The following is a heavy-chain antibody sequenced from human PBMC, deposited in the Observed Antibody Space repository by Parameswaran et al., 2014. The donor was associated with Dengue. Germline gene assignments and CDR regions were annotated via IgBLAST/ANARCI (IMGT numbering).Heavy chain of an antibody. Sequence: WIRQPPGKGLEWIGYFYYSGSTNYNPSLKSRVTISVDTSKNQFSLKLSSVAAADTAVYYCARAHWNGEFDSWGQGTLVTVSS. J-gene: IGHJ5*01. CDR2: FYYSGST. D-gene: IGHD1-1*01. V-gene: IGHV4-59*01. CDR3: ARAHWNGEFDS.